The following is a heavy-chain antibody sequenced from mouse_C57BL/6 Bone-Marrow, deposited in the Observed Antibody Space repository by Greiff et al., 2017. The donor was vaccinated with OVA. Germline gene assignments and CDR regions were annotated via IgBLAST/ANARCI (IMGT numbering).Heavy chain of an antibody. CDR1: GYAFSSSW. Sequence: QVQLQQSGPELVKPGASVKISCKASGYAFSSSWMNWVKQRPGKGLEWIGRIYPGDGDTNYNGKFKGKATLTADKSSSTAYMQLSSLTAEDSAVYFCARRGGYWGQGTTLTVSS. CDR2: IYPGDGDT. J-gene: IGHJ2*01. V-gene: IGHV1-82*01. CDR3: ARRGGY.